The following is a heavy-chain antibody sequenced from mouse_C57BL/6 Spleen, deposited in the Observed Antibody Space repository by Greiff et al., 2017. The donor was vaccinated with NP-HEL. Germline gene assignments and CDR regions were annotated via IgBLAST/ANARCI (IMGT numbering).Heavy chain of an antibody. CDR2: IYPRSGNT. CDR3: ARAFISTVVATRYCDV. J-gene: IGHJ1*03. D-gene: IGHD1-1*01. CDR1: GYTFTSYG. Sequence: QVQLQQSGAELARPGASVKLSCKASGYTFTSYGISWVKQRTGQGLEWIGEIYPRSGNTYYNEKFKGKATLTADKSSSTAYMELRSLTSEDCAVYFCARAFISTVVATRYCDVWGTGTTVTVSS. V-gene: IGHV1-81*01.